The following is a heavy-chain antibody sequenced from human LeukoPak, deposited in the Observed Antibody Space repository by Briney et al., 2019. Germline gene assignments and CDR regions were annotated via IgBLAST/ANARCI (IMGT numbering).Heavy chain of an antibody. CDR1: GFTFSSYD. CDR2: ISSSSYI. J-gene: IGHJ4*02. V-gene: IGHV3-21*01. Sequence: GGSLRLSCAASGFTFSSYDMSWVRQAPGKGLEWVSSISSSSYIYYADSVKGRFTISRDNAENSLYLQMNSLRAEDTAVYYCARARSSGWYRDYWGQGTLVTVSS. D-gene: IGHD6-19*01. CDR3: ARARSSGWYRDY.